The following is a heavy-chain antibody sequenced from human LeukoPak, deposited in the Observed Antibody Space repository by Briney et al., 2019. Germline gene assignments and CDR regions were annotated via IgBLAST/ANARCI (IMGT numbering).Heavy chain of an antibody. Sequence: TGGSLRLSCAASGFTFSSYAMSWVRQAPGKGLEWVSSISGSGGSTYYADSVKGQFTISRDNSKNTLYLQMNNLRAEDTAIYYCAKEGEGDIVLMVYAIHFDYWGQGTLVTVSS. D-gene: IGHD2-8*01. CDR1: GFTFSSYA. CDR3: AKEGEGDIVLMVYAIHFDY. CDR2: ISGSGGST. V-gene: IGHV3-23*01. J-gene: IGHJ4*02.